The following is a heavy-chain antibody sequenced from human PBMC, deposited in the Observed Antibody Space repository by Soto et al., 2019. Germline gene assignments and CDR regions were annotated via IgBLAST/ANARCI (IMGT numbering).Heavy chain of an antibody. CDR2: IKEDGSEK. D-gene: IGHD2-15*01. Sequence: SLRLSCAASGFTFSSYWMTWVRQAPGKGLEWVANIKEDGSEKHYVDSVKGRFTISRDNAKNSLYLQMNSLRVEDTAVYFCSRDVVVGAKALNYWGQGALVTVSS. CDR1: GFTFSSYW. V-gene: IGHV3-7*01. CDR3: SRDVVVGAKALNY. J-gene: IGHJ4*02.